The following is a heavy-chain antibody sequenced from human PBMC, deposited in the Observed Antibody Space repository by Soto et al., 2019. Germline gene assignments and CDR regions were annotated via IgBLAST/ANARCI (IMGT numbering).Heavy chain of an antibody. J-gene: IGHJ4*02. CDR3: ARGLFGQQWLVGFDT. CDR1: GGSFSNYI. D-gene: IGHD6-19*01. Sequence: QVQLVQSGAEVKKPGSSMKVSCKASGGSFSNYIFSWVRQAPGQGLEWMGGTIPMFATAQYAQKLQGRVTITADESTSTVYMDLTSLRSDDTAVYYCARGLFGQQWLVGFDTWGQGTLVTVSS. CDR2: TIPMFATA. V-gene: IGHV1-69*01.